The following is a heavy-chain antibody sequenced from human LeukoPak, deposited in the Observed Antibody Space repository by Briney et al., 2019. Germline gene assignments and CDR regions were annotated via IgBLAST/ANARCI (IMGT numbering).Heavy chain of an antibody. CDR2: IYYSGST. V-gene: IGHV4-39*01. CDR3: ARGALVVANTWDFDY. D-gene: IGHD2-15*01. J-gene: IGHJ4*02. Sequence: PSETLSLTCTVSGGSISSSSYYWGWIRQPPGKGLEWIGSIYYSGSTYYNPSLKSRVTISVDTSKNQFSLKLSSVTAADTAVYYCARGALVVANTWDFDYWGQGTLVTVSS. CDR1: GGSISSSSYY.